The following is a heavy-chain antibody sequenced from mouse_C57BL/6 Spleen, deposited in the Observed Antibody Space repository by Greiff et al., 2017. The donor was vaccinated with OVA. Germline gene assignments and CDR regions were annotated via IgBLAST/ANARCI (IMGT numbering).Heavy chain of an antibody. CDR3: ARTLFTTVVAEAYCDY. V-gene: IGHV1-66*01. D-gene: IGHD1-1*01. Sequence: VQLQQSGPELVKPGASVKISCKASGYSFTSYYIHWVKQRPGQGLEWIGRIYPGSGNTKYNEKLKGKATLTADTYSSTAYMQLSSLTSEDSAVYYCARTLFTTVVAEAYCDYWGQGTTLTVSS. J-gene: IGHJ2*01. CDR1: GYSFTSYY. CDR2: IYPGSGNT.